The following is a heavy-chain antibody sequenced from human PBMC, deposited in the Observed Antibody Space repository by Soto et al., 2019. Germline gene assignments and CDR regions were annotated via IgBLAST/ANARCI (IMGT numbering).Heavy chain of an antibody. CDR2: VSIGGST. CDR3: AKRRGAGGLFDH. Sequence: PGGSLRLSCAASGFTFSSYAMGWVRQGPGKGPEWVAVVSIGGSTHYADSVRGRFTISRDNSKNTLSLQMNSLTAEDTAVYFCAKRRGAGGLFDHWGQGALVTVSS. D-gene: IGHD2-15*01. V-gene: IGHV3-23*01. J-gene: IGHJ4*02. CDR1: GFTFSSYA.